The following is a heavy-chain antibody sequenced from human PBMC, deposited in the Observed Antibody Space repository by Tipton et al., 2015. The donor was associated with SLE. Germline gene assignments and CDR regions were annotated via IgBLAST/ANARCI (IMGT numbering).Heavy chain of an antibody. Sequence: TLSLTCTVSGDSVSSTSCYWGWIRQPPGEGLEWIGSIFYTGTTYYQPSLKSRVTVSVDTSKNQFSLRLSSVTAADTAVYYCARLPHYYDSVGYIMYVWGKGTTVTVSS. CDR2: IFYTGTT. V-gene: IGHV4-39*01. J-gene: IGHJ6*03. CDR1: GDSVSSTSCY. CDR3: ARLPHYYDSVGYIMYV. D-gene: IGHD3-22*01.